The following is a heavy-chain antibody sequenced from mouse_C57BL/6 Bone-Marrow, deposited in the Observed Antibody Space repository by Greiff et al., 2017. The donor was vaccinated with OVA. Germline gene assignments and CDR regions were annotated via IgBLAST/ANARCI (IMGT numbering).Heavy chain of an antibody. J-gene: IGHJ2*01. CDR1: GFNIKDDY. Sequence: EVQLQQSGAELVRPGASVKLSCTASGFNIKDDYMHWVKQRPEQGLEWIGWIDPENGDTEYAAKLQGKATITADTASNTASLQLSSLTSEDTAVYYCTRIYYWGQGTTLTVSS. V-gene: IGHV14-4*01. CDR2: IDPENGDT. CDR3: TRIYY.